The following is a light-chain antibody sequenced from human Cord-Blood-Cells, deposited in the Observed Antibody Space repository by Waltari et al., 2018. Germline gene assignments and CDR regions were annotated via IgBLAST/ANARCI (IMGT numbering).Light chain of an antibody. Sequence: QSVLTQPPSASGTPGQRVTISCSGSSSNIGSNYVYWYQPLAGTAPKLLIYRNNQRPSWVPDRFSGSKSGTSASLAISGLRSEDESDYYCAAWDDSLSGPVFGGGTKLTVL. CDR1: SSNIGSNY. CDR3: AAWDDSLSGPV. J-gene: IGLJ2*01. CDR2: RNN. V-gene: IGLV1-47*01.